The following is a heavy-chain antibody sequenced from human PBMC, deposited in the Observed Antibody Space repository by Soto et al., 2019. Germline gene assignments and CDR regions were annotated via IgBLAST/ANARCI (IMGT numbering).Heavy chain of an antibody. D-gene: IGHD4-17*01. CDR2: ISAYNGNT. CDR1: GYTFTSYG. J-gene: IGHJ5*02. V-gene: IGHV1-18*01. Sequence: ASVKVSCKASGYTFTSYGISWVRQAPGQGHEWMGWISAYNGNTNYAQKLQGRVTMTTDTSTSTAYMELRSLRSDDTAVYYCARGSEWGDYEEPLNWFDPWGQGTLVTVSS. CDR3: ARGSEWGDYEEPLNWFDP.